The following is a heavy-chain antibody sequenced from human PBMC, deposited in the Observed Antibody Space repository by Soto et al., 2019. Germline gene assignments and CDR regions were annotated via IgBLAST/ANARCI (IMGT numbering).Heavy chain of an antibody. Sequence: PSETLSLTCTVSGGSISSGGYYWSWIRQHPGKGLEWIGYIYYSGSTYYNPSLKSRVTISVDTSKNQFSLKLSSVTAADTAVYYCARECSSTSCSVYYYGMDVWGQGTTVTVSS. D-gene: IGHD2-2*01. CDR3: ARECSSTSCSVYYYGMDV. J-gene: IGHJ6*02. V-gene: IGHV4-31*03. CDR2: IYYSGST. CDR1: GGSISSGGYY.